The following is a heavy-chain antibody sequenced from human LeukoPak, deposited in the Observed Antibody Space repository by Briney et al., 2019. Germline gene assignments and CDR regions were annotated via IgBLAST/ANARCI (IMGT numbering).Heavy chain of an antibody. D-gene: IGHD6-19*01. V-gene: IGHV1-18*01. CDR2: ISAYNGNT. J-gene: IGHJ5*02. CDR1: GYTFTSYG. CDR3: ARDKLAVAGNWFDP. Sequence: ASVRVSCKASGYTFTSYGISWVRQAPGQGLEWMGWISAYNGNTNYAQKLQGRVTMTTDTSTSTAYMELRSLRSDDTAVYYCARDKLAVAGNWFDPWGQGTLVTVSS.